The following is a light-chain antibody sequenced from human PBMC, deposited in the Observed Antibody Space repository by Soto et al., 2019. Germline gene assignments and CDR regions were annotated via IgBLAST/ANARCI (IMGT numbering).Light chain of an antibody. CDR3: QQYNGYPWT. Sequence: DIQVTQSPSTLSASVGDRVTITCRASQSLNDWLAWYQQKPGKAPKLLIYKASGLESGVPSRFSGSGSGTEFNLTISSLQPDDFATYYCQQYNGYPWTFGQGTKVEIK. CDR1: QSLNDW. J-gene: IGKJ1*01. V-gene: IGKV1-5*03. CDR2: KAS.